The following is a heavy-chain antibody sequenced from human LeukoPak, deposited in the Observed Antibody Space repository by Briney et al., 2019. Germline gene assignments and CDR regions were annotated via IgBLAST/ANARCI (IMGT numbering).Heavy chain of an antibody. CDR2: IYHSGST. V-gene: IGHV4-38-2*02. Sequence: PSETLSLTCTVSGYSISSGYYWGWIRQPPGKGLEWIGSIYHSGSTYYNPSLKSRVTISVDTSKNQFSLKLSSVTAADTAVYYCARDVPMGSVRGYFDYWGQGTLVTVSS. CDR3: ARDVPMGSVRGYFDY. D-gene: IGHD3-10*01. J-gene: IGHJ4*02. CDR1: GYSISSGYY.